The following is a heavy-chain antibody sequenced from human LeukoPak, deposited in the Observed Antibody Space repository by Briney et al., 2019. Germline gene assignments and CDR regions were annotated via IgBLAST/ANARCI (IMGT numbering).Heavy chain of an antibody. Sequence: SVKVSCKASGGTFSSYAISWVRQAPGQGLEWIGRIIPIFGTANYAQKFQGRVTITTDESTSTAYMELSSLRSEDTAVYYCARDSHYGDYIFDYWGQGTLVTVSS. CDR1: GGTFSSYA. CDR2: IIPIFGTA. D-gene: IGHD4-17*01. V-gene: IGHV1-69*05. J-gene: IGHJ4*02. CDR3: ARDSHYGDYIFDY.